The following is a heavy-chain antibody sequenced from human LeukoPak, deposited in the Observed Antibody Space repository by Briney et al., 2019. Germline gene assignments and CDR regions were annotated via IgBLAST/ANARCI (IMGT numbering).Heavy chain of an antibody. CDR1: GGSISSYY. CDR2: IYYSGST. Sequence: PSETLSLTCTVSGGSISSYYWSWIRQPPGKGLEWIGYIYYSGSTNYNPSLKSRVTISVDTSKNQFSLKLSSVTAADTAVYYCARDPHDYGDYWAFDIWGQGTMVTVSS. J-gene: IGHJ3*02. V-gene: IGHV4-59*12. D-gene: IGHD4-17*01. CDR3: ARDPHDYGDYWAFDI.